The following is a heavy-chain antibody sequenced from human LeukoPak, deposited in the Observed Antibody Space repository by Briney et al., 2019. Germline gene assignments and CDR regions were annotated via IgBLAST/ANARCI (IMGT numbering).Heavy chain of an antibody. CDR1: GFSFGYYA. CDR3: TIDGNFDY. J-gene: IGHJ4*02. Sequence: PGRSLRLPCKASGFSFGYYAMSWFRQAPGKGLEWVGFIGSETFGGTTEYAASVKGRFTISRDDSKSIAYLQMNSLETEDTAVYYCTIDGNFDYWGQGTLVTVSS. D-gene: IGHD1-1*01. CDR2: IGSETFGGTT. V-gene: IGHV3-49*03.